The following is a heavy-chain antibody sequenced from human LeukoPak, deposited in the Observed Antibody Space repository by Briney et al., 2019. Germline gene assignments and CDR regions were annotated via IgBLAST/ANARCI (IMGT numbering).Heavy chain of an antibody. D-gene: IGHD3-22*01. CDR1: GGTFSSYA. J-gene: IGHJ2*01. CDR3: AGGYYDPIWYFDL. V-gene: IGHV1-69*06. CDR2: IIPIFGTA. Sequence: ASVKVSCKASGGTFSSYAISWVRQAPGQGLEWMGGIIPIFGTANYAQKFQGRVTITADKSTSTAYMELSSLRSEDTAVYYCAGGYYDPIWYFDLWGRGTLVTVSS.